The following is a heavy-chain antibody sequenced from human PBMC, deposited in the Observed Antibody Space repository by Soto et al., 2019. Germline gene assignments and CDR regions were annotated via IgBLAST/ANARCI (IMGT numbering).Heavy chain of an antibody. CDR3: ASDLGGYIAVPY. D-gene: IGHD6-19*01. Sequence: GGSLRLSCAASGFTVSSNYMNWVRQAPGKGLEWVSVINTGGTTYYGDSVKGRFTISRDNSKNTLYLHMNSLRAEDTAVYYCASDLGGYIAVPYWGQGTLVTVSS. CDR1: GFTVSSNY. V-gene: IGHV3-53*01. J-gene: IGHJ4*02. CDR2: INTGGTT.